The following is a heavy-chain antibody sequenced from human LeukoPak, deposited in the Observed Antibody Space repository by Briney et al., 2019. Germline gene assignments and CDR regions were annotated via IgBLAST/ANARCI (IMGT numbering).Heavy chain of an antibody. V-gene: IGHV5-51*01. Sequence: GESLKISCKGSGYSFTSYWIGWVRQMPGKGLEWMGIIYPGDSDTRYSPSFQGQVTISADKSISTAYLQWSSLKASDTAMYYCASLNIAAAGTMGAFDIWGQGTMVTVSS. CDR3: ASLNIAAAGTMGAFDI. J-gene: IGHJ3*02. CDR1: GYSFTSYW. D-gene: IGHD6-13*01. CDR2: IYPGDSDT.